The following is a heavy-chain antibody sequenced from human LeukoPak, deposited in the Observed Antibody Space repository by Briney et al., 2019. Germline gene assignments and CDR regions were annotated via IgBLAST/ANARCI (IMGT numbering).Heavy chain of an antibody. V-gene: IGHV3-30*02. CDR2: IQYDGSNE. J-gene: IGHJ5*02. CDR3: VRDVLYYYGAERLFWFDP. D-gene: IGHD3-10*01. Sequence: GGSLRLSCAASRFTFSSYGMHWVRQAPGKGLEWVAYIQYDGSNEQYADSVKGRFSISRDSSKNILYLQMNSLRAEDTAVYYCVRDVLYYYGAERLFWFDPWGQGTLVTVSS. CDR1: RFTFSSYG.